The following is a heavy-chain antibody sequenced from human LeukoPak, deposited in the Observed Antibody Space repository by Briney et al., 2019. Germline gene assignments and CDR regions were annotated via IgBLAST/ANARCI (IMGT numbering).Heavy chain of an antibody. V-gene: IGHV3-33*03. J-gene: IGHJ4*02. CDR3: ARAGSWSSRPYFDY. CDR1: GFALSHYG. CDR2: LWADGTRP. D-gene: IGHD1-26*01. Sequence: GGSLRLSCTASGFALSHYGMHWVRQAPGKGLELVALLWADGTRPSYADPVKGRFTISRDNSKNMVYLQTSSLRAEDTAVYYCARAGSWSSRPYFDYWGQGILVSVSS.